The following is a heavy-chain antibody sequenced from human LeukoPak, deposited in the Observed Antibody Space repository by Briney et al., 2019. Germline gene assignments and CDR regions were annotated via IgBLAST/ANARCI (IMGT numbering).Heavy chain of an antibody. V-gene: IGHV4-39*07. CDR2: IYYSGST. CDR1: GGSISSSSYY. CDR3: ARKRADTWYYFDY. D-gene: IGHD2-2*02. J-gene: IGHJ4*02. Sequence: SETLSLTCTVSGGSISSSSYYWGWIRQPPGKGLEWIGSIYYSGSTYYNPSLKSRVTISVDTSKNQFSLKLSSVTAADTAVYYCARKRADTWYYFDYWGQGTLVTVSS.